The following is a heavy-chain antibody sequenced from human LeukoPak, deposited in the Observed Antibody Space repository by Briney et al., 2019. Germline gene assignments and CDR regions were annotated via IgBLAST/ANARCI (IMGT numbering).Heavy chain of an antibody. Sequence: SETLSLTCAVYGGSFSGYYWSWIRQHPGKGLEWIGEINHSGSTNYNPSLKSRVTISVDTSKNQFSLKLSSVTAADTAVYYYARMGDYVQGFVDYWGQGTLVTVSS. CDR2: INHSGST. V-gene: IGHV4-34*01. CDR1: GGSFSGYY. D-gene: IGHD3-16*01. CDR3: ARMGDYVQGFVDY. J-gene: IGHJ4*02.